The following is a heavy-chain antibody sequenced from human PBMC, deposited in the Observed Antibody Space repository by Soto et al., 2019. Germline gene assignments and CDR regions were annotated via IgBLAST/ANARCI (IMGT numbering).Heavy chain of an antibody. J-gene: IGHJ3*02. CDR1: DGSINSYF. Sequence: RAEYLSLTFKVSDGSINSYFWSWILQPPGKGLEWIGYIHYSGSSNYNLSLKSRVTMSVDSSKKQCSLELSSLTAADTAVYYCARVNQLAPKRNAFDIWGQGTKVTDSS. CDR3: ARVNQLAPKRNAFDI. CDR2: IHYSGSS. V-gene: IGHV4-59*01. D-gene: IGHD1-1*01.